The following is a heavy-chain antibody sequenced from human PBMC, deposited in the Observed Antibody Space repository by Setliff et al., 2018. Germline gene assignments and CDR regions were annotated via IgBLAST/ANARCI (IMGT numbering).Heavy chain of an antibody. V-gene: IGHV4-39*01. CDR1: NGSISSGNYF. J-gene: IGHJ4*02. D-gene: IGHD1-26*01. CDR2: IFYTGST. CDR3: ARSPSSGAYWNPRPFYSDY. Sequence: PSETLSLTCTVSNGSISSGNYFWGWIRQPPGKGLEWMGSIFYTGSTYYSPSLKSRVTMSIDTSKNQFSLNLNSVTAADTALYYCARSPSSGAYWNPRPFYSDYWARGTLGTV.